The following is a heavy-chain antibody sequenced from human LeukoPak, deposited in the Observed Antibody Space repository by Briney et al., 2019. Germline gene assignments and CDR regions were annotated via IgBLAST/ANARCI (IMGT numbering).Heavy chain of an antibody. CDR1: GGSISSHS. CDR2: INYSGST. J-gene: IGHJ4*02. D-gene: IGHD3-22*01. Sequence: SETLSLTCTVSGGSISSHSWSWIRQPPGKGLEWIGYINYSGSTNYNHSLKSRVTISIDMAKNQVSLKLSSVTAADTAVYYCATFYYDSSGYRDWGQGTLVTVSS. V-gene: IGHV4-59*11. CDR3: ATFYYDSSGYRD.